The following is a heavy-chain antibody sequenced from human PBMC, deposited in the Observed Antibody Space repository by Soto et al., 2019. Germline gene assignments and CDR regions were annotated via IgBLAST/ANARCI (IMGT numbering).Heavy chain of an antibody. V-gene: IGHV1-18*01. CDR3: ARGPYYDSSGYYGF. D-gene: IGHD3-22*01. CDR2: ISAYNGNT. Sequence: ASVKVSCKASGYTFTSYGISWVRQAPGQGLEWMGWISAYNGNTNYAQKLQGRVTMTTDTSTSTAYMELRSLGSDDTAVYYCARGPYYDSSGYYGFWGQGTLVTVSS. J-gene: IGHJ4*02. CDR1: GYTFTSYG.